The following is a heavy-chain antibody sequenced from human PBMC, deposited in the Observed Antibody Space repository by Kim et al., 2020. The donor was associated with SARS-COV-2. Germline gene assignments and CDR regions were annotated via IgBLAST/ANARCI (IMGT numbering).Heavy chain of an antibody. CDR1: GYTFTGYY. Sequence: ASVKVSCKASGYTFTGYYMHWVRQAPGQGLEWMGRINPNSGGTNYAQKFQGRVTMTRDTSISTAYMELSRLRSDDTAVYYCARGLRFLEWPRPEVYDAFDIWGQGTMVTVSS. CDR3: ARGLRFLEWPRPEVYDAFDI. D-gene: IGHD3-3*01. J-gene: IGHJ3*02. CDR2: INPNSGGT. V-gene: IGHV1-2*06.